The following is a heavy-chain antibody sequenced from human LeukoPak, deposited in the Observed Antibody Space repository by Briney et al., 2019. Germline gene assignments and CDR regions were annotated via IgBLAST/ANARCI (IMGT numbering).Heavy chain of an antibody. CDR1: GDYISSSSYY. J-gene: IGHJ1*01. Sequence: SETLSLTCAVSGDYISSSSYYWGWIRQSPGTGLEWIGDIYHSGRTYYNPSLKSRVAISIDTSKNQFSLGLRSMTAADTAVFYCARRRYYDSAGYFEWGRGTLVTVSS. D-gene: IGHD3-22*01. V-gene: IGHV4-39*01. CDR3: ARRRYYDSAGYFE. CDR2: IYHSGRT.